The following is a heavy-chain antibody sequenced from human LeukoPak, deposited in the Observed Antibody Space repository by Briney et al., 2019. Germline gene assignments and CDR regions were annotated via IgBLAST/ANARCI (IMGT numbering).Heavy chain of an antibody. CDR1: GFTFSNAW. D-gene: IGHD3-16*02. Sequence: KAGGSLRLSCAASGFTFSNAWMSWVRQAPGKGLEWVGRIKSKTDGWTTDYAAPVKGRFTISRDDSKNPLYLQMNSLKTEDTAVYYCTTDPLLRITFGGVIAIDYWGQGTLVTVSS. V-gene: IGHV3-15*01. CDR2: IKSKTDGWTT. CDR3: TTDPLLRITFGGVIAIDY. J-gene: IGHJ4*02.